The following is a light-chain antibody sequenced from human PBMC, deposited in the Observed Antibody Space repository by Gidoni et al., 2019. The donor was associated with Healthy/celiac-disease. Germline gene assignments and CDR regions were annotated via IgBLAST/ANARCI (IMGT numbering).Light chain of an antibody. J-gene: IGLJ2*01. CDR1: NIGSKN. CDR3: QVWESSTVV. Sequence: SYELTKPLSVSVALGQTARITCGGNNIGSKNVHWYQQKPGQAPVLVIYRDSNRPSEIPERFSGSNSGNTSTLTISRAQAGDESDYYWQVWESSTVVFRGGPKLTVL. V-gene: IGLV3-9*01. CDR2: RDS.